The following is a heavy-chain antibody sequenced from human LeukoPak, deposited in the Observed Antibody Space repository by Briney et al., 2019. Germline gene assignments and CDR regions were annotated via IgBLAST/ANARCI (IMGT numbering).Heavy chain of an antibody. CDR3: ASGNYFDY. Sequence: GRSLRLPCAASGFPYSKYWMSWVPQAPGKGLEWVANIKQDGSDKYYVDSVKGRFTISRDNAKNSLFLQLNSRRAEDTAVYYCASGNYFDYWGQGTLVTVSS. J-gene: IGHJ4*02. CDR2: IKQDGSDK. CDR1: GFPYSKYW. V-gene: IGHV3-7*01.